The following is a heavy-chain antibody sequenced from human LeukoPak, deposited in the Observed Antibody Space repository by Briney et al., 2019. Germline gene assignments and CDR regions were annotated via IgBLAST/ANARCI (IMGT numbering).Heavy chain of an antibody. D-gene: IGHD6-19*01. CDR1: GGSISSSSYY. Sequence: PSETLSLTCTVSGGSISSSSYYWGWIRQPPGTGLEWIRSIYYSGSTYYNPSLKSRVTISVDTSKNQFSPKLSSVTAADTAVYYCARRLGSSGPLGGGDFDYWGQGTLVTVSS. J-gene: IGHJ4*02. CDR2: IYYSGST. CDR3: ARRLGSSGPLGGGDFDY. V-gene: IGHV4-39*01.